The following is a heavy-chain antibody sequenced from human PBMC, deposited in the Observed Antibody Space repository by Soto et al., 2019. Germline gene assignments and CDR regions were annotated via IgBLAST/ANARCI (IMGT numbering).Heavy chain of an antibody. V-gene: IGHV1-69*02. D-gene: IGHD1-26*01. CDR2: IIPILGIA. CDR3: AGASGSSYCFAP. CDR1: GGTFSSYT. J-gene: IGHJ5*02. Sequence: SVKVSCKASGGTFSSYTISWVRQAPGQGLEWMGRIIPILGIANYAQKFQGRVTMTTDTSTSTAYMELRSLRSDDTAVYYCAGASGSSYCFAPWGQGTLVTVSS.